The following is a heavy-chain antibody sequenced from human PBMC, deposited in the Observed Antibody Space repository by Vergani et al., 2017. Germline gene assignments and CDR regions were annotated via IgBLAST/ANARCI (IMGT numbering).Heavy chain of an antibody. J-gene: IGHJ3*02. CDR3: ARDHRDYNNYPGTFDI. CDR2: ISNSGNTI. V-gene: IGHV3-11*01. D-gene: IGHD5-24*01. Sequence: QVQLVESGGGLVKPGGSLRLSCAASGFSFSDHYMTWIRQAPGKGLEWVSYISNSGNTIEYADSVKGRFSISRDNAKSSLFLQMDSLRAEDTAVYYCARDHRDYNNYPGTFDIWGQGSMLTVSS. CDR1: GFSFSDHY.